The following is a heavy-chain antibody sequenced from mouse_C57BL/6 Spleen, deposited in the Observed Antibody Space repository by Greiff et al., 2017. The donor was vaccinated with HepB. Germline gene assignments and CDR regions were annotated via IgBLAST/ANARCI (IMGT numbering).Heavy chain of an antibody. D-gene: IGHD1-1*01. J-gene: IGHJ1*03. Sequence: VQLQQSGAELVRPGASVKLSCKASGYTFTDYYINWVKQRPGQGLEWIARIYPGSGNTYYNEKFKGKATLTAEKSSSTAYMQLSSLTSEDSAVDFCAREVYGSSYFDVWGTGTTVTVSS. CDR2: IYPGSGNT. CDR1: GYTFTDYY. V-gene: IGHV1-76*01. CDR3: AREVYGSSYFDV.